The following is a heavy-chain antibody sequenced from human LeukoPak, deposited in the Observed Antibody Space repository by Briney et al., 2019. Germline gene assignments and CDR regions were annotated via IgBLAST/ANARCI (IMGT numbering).Heavy chain of an antibody. J-gene: IGHJ4*02. CDR2: IYPGDSDA. CDR3: ARRRDLYSGSYYPFDY. Sequence: GESLKISCKGSGYSFTNYWIGWVRQMPGKGLKWMWIIYPGDSDARYTPSFQGQVTISADNSISTAYLQWGSLKASDTAMYYCARRRDLYSGSYYPFDYWGQGTLVTVSS. CDR1: GYSFTNYW. D-gene: IGHD1-26*01. V-gene: IGHV5-51*01.